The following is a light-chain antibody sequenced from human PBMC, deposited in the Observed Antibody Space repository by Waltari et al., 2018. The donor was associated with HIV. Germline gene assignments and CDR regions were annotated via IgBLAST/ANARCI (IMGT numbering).Light chain of an antibody. V-gene: IGLV2-14*03. CDR3: CSYTIARTFL. CDR2: DVN. Sequence: SALTQPASVSGSPGQSITISCTGTSSDVGAFDYASCHQQHPGMAPNLIIYDVNKRPSGVSRRFSGSKSGDTASLTISALRAEDAGDYYCCSYTIARTFLFGGGTKLTVL. J-gene: IGLJ3*02. CDR1: SSDVGAFDY.